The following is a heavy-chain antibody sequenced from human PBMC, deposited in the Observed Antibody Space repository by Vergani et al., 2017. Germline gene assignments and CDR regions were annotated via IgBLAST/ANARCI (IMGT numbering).Heavy chain of an antibody. D-gene: IGHD1-14*01. J-gene: IGHJ3*02. CDR2: IYHSGST. Sequence: QVQLQESGPGLVKPSETLSLTCAVSGYSISSGYYWGWIRQPPGKGLEWIGSIYHSGSTSYNPSLKSRVTISVDTSKNQFSLKLSSVTAADTAVYYCARERNSDAFDIWGQGTMVTVSS. CDR3: ARERNSDAFDI. V-gene: IGHV4-38-2*02. CDR1: GYSISSGYY.